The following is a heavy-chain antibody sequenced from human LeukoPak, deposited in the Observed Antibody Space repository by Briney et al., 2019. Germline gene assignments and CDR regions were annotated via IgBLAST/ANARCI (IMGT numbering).Heavy chain of an antibody. CDR3: AREGITSPGYFDY. CDR2: ISSSDSTI. V-gene: IGHV3-48*03. J-gene: IGHJ4*02. Sequence: GGSLRLSCAASGFTFSSYEMNWVRQAPGKGLEWVSYISSSDSTIYYADSVKGRFTISRDNAKNSLYLQMNSLRAEDTAVYYCAREGITSPGYFDYWGQGTLVTVSS. D-gene: IGHD3-10*01. CDR1: GFTFSSYE.